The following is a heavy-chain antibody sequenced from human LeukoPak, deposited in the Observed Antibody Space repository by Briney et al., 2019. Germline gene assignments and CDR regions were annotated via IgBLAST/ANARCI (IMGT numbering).Heavy chain of an antibody. CDR1: GFTFSSYS. V-gene: IGHV3-48*01. J-gene: IGHJ3*02. D-gene: IGHD3-9*01. CDR3: ARDHGFYDSAFDI. Sequence: GGSLRLSCAASGFTFSSYSMNWVRQAPGKGLEWVSYISSSSSTIYYADSVKGRFTISRDNAKNSLYLQMNSLRAEDTAVYYCARDHGFYDSAFDIWGQGTMVTVSS. CDR2: ISSSSSTI.